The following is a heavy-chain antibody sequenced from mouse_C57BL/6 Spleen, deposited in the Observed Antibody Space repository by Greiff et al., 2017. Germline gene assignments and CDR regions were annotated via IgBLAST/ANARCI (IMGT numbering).Heavy chain of an antibody. CDR1: GYTFTSHW. D-gene: IGHD3-2*02. J-gene: IGHJ3*01. CDR2: IFPGSGST. V-gene: IGHV1-56*01. Sequence: QVQLKQSGPGLVRPGASVQISCKAPGYTFTSHWMQWVRQRPGQGLEWIGEIFPGSGSTYYNEKFKGKATLTVDTSSSTAYMQLSSLTSEDSAVYFCARSNSSGYVAWFAYWGQGTLVTVSA. CDR3: ARSNSSGYVAWFAY.